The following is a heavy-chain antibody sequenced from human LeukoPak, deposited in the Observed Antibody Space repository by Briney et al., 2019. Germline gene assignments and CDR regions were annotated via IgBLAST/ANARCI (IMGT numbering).Heavy chain of an antibody. V-gene: IGHV1-2*06. Sequence: GASLKVSCKASGYTFTGYYMHWVRQAPGQGLEWMGRINPNSGGTNYAQKFQGRVTMTSDTSISTAYMELSRLRSDDTAVYYWARGNYGSGRVFYFDYWGQETLVTVSS. J-gene: IGHJ4*02. CDR3: ARGNYGSGRVFYFDY. D-gene: IGHD3-10*01. CDR2: INPNSGGT. CDR1: GYTFTGYY.